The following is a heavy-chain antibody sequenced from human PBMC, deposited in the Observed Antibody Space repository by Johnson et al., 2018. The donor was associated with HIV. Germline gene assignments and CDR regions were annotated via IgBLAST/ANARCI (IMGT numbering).Heavy chain of an antibody. CDR2: ISWNSGSI. Sequence: VQLVESGGGLVQPGRSLRLSCAASGFTFDDYAMHWVRQAPGKGLEWVSGISWNSGSIGYADSVKGRFTISRDNAKNSLYLQMNSLRAEDTAVYYCAKSYYEEERQWLVDALHLWGQGTKVTVSS. J-gene: IGHJ3*01. V-gene: IGHV3-9*01. CDR1: GFTFDDYA. D-gene: IGHD6-19*01. CDR3: AKSYYEEERQWLVDALHL.